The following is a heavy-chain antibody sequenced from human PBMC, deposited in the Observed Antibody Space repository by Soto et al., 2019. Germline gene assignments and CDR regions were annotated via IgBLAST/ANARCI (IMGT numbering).Heavy chain of an antibody. J-gene: IGHJ4*02. CDR1: GFTFSSYS. D-gene: IGHD6-13*01. CDR3: ARVSRGSSWYIADY. CDR2: ISSSSSTI. V-gene: IGHV3-48*02. Sequence: EVQLVESGGGLVQPGGSLRLSCAASGFTFSSYSMNWVRQAPGKGLEWVSYISSSSSTIYYADSVKGRFTISRDNAKNSLYLQMNSLRDEDTAVYYGARVSRGSSWYIADYWGQGTLVTVSS.